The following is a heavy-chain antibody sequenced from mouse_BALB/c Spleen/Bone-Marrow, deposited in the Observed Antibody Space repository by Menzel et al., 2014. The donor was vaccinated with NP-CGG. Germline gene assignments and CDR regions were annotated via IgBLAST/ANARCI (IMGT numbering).Heavy chain of an antibody. CDR2: IDPANGNA. Sequence: EVKLVESGAELVKPGASVRLSCTASGFNIKDTYMHWVKQRPDQGLEWIGRIDPANGNAKHDPKFQGKAAITADTSSNATYLQLSSLTSEDTAVYYCASYVYGYYFDYWGQGTTLTVSS. D-gene: IGHD2-2*01. CDR3: ASYVYGYYFDY. CDR1: GFNIKDTY. J-gene: IGHJ2*01. V-gene: IGHV14-3*02.